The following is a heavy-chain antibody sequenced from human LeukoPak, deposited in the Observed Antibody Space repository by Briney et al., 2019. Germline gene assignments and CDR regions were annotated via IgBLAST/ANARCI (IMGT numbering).Heavy chain of an antibody. J-gene: IGHJ4*02. CDR3: ARRFASSGFFSDY. CDR2: ISSNGVAA. Sequence: GGSLRLSCAASGFIFNNYAMHWVRQAPGKGLEYVSGISSNGVAAYYANSVKGRFTISRDNSKNTLYLQMASLRAEDMAVYYCARRFASSGFFSDYWGQGALVTVTS. CDR1: GFIFNNYA. D-gene: IGHD3-22*01. V-gene: IGHV3-64*01.